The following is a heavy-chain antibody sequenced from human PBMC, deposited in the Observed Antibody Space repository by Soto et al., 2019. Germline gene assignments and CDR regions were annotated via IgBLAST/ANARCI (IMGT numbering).Heavy chain of an antibody. CDR1: GYTFTSYY. V-gene: IGHV1-46*01. J-gene: IGHJ4*02. D-gene: IGHD3-10*01. Sequence: ASVKVSCKASGYTFTSYYMHWVRQAPGQGLEWMGIINPSGGSTSYAQKFQGRVTMTRDTSTSTVYMELSSLRSEDTAVYYCAGGGGFGELLSYYFDYWGQGTLVTVS. CDR2: INPSGGST. CDR3: AGGGGFGELLSYYFDY.